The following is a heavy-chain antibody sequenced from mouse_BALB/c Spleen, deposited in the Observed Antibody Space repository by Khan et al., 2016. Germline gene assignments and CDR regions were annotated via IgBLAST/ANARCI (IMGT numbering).Heavy chain of an antibody. D-gene: IGHD1-1*01. J-gene: IGHJ2*01. CDR2: INPSSSYT. CDR1: GYSFTSYT. CDR3: ARYSTTVVAPLDY. Sequence: QIQLVQSGAELVRPGASVKMSCKASGYSFTSYTMHWVKQRPGQGLEWLGFINPSSSYTNYNQNFKDKATLTADKSSSTAYMQLSSLTSEDSAVYFCARYSTTVVAPLDYWGQGTTLTVSS. V-gene: IGHV1-4*01.